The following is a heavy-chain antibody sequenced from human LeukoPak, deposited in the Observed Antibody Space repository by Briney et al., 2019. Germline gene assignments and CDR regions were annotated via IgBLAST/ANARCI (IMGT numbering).Heavy chain of an antibody. Sequence: SETLSLTCTVSGGSIRTFYLSWIRQPVGKGLEWIGRMSPSATTYNPSLKSRVTMSIDTSKSQFSLKVTSVTAADTAVYYCAREGGYSYGDAPLHFDYWGQGTLVTVSS. CDR1: GGSIRTFY. V-gene: IGHV4-4*07. J-gene: IGHJ4*02. CDR3: AREGGYSYGDAPLHFDY. D-gene: IGHD5-18*01. CDR2: MSPSATT.